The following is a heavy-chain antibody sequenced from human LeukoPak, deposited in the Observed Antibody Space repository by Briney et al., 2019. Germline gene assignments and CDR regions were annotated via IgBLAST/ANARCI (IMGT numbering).Heavy chain of an antibody. J-gene: IGHJ4*02. CDR3: ARHPPYYFDY. Sequence: PSETLSLTCTVSGGSISSSSYYWGWIRQPPGKGLEWIGSIYYSGGTYYNPSLKSRVTISVDTSKNQFSLKLSSVTAADTAVYYCARHPPYYFDYWGQGTLVTVSS. CDR2: IYYSGGT. V-gene: IGHV4-39*01. CDR1: GGSISSSSYY.